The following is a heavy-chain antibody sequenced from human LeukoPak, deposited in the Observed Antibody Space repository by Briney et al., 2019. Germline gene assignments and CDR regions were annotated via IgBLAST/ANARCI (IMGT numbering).Heavy chain of an antibody. CDR2: IKPDGSDK. D-gene: IGHD5-24*01. CDR1: GFSFRSHW. Sequence: GGSLRLSRVGSGFSFRSHWVNWVRQSPGKGLEWVANIKPDGSDKYYVDSARGRFTVSRDNAKNSAFLQMNSLRAEDTAIYYCATIRAQTFYTGGQGTLVSVSS. J-gene: IGHJ3*02. V-gene: IGHV3-7*01. CDR3: ATIRAQTFYT.